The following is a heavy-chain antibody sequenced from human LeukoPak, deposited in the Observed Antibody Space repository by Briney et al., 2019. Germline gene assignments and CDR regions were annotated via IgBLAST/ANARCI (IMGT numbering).Heavy chain of an antibody. CDR2: IYYSGRT. Sequence: SETLSLTCTVSGGSISSYYWSWIRQPPGKGLEWIGYIYYSGRTSYNPSLKSRPTISIDTSKNQLSLQLRSVTAADTAVYYCARTDRSGCHDYWGQGTLVTVSS. CDR3: ARTDRSGCHDY. J-gene: IGHJ4*02. CDR1: GGSISSYY. D-gene: IGHD3-22*01. V-gene: IGHV4-59*01.